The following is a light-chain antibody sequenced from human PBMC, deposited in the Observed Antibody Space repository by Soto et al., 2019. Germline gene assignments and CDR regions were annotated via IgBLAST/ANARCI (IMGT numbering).Light chain of an antibody. CDR3: MQALQTPT. Sequence: DLVMTQSPLSLPVTPGEPASISCRSSQSLLHSNGYNYLDWYLQKPGQSPQLLIYLGSNRASGVPDRFSGSGSGTAFTLKISRVEAEDVGVYYCMQALQTPTFGPGTKVDIK. CDR2: LGS. J-gene: IGKJ3*01. V-gene: IGKV2-28*01. CDR1: QSLLHSNGYNY.